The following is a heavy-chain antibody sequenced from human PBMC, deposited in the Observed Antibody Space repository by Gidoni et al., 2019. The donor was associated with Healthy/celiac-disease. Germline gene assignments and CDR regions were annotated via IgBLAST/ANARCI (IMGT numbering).Heavy chain of an antibody. Sequence: EVQLLESGGGLVQPGGSLRLSCAASGFTFSSYAMSWVRQAPGKGLEWVSAISGSGGSTYYADSVKGRFTISRDNAKNTLYLQMNSLRAEDTAVYYCANKVGATTSWFDPWGQGTLVTVSS. CDR3: ANKVGATTSWFDP. CDR2: ISGSGGST. D-gene: IGHD1-26*01. CDR1: GFTFSSYA. J-gene: IGHJ5*02. V-gene: IGHV3-23*01.